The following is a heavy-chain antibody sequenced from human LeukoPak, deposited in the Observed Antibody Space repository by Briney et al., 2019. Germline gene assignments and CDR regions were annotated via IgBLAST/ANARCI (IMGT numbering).Heavy chain of an antibody. CDR1: GDSISSSSYY. V-gene: IGHV4-39*01. J-gene: IGHJ4*02. D-gene: IGHD4-17*01. CDR3: ARNGTVTVSGTKFNYFDY. CDR2: MYHSGST. Sequence: PSEILSLTCTVSGDSISSSSYYWGWIRQPPGQGLEWIGIMYHSGSTHYNPSLKSRLTIFVDTSKNQFSLKVNSVTAADTAVYYCARNGTVTVSGTKFNYFDYWGQGTLVT.